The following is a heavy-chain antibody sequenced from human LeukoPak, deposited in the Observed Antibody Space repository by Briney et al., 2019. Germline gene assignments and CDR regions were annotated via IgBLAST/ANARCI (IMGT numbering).Heavy chain of an antibody. D-gene: IGHD6-19*01. Sequence: SGGSLRLSCAASGFTFSSYSMNWVRQAPGKGLEWVAVIWYDGSNKYYADSVKGRFTISRDNSKNTLYLQMNSLRAEDTAVYYCAKDSSGWYAIDYWGQGTLVTVSS. CDR1: GFTFSSYS. CDR3: AKDSSGWYAIDY. V-gene: IGHV3-33*06. CDR2: IWYDGSNK. J-gene: IGHJ4*02.